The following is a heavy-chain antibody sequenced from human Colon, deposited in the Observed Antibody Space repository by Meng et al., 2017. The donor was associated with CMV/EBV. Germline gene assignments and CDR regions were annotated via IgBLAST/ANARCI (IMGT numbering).Heavy chain of an antibody. D-gene: IGHD2-8*01. CDR3: AKDYKPVPTMVQFDS. J-gene: IGHJ4*02. CDR1: LHTFSILA. CDR2: LRLYPAPT. Sequence: SLHTFSILAFASLRPPPGAALECMAYLRLYPAPTFYAQNFHSLLPLTTDTSPSTAYMELRSLTTDDTAVYYCAKDYKPVPTMVQFDSWGQGTLVTVSS. V-gene: IGHV1-18*01.